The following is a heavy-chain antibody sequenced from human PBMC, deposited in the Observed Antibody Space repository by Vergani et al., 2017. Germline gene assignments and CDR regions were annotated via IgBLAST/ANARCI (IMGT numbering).Heavy chain of an antibody. CDR2: MNPNSGNT. Sequence: QVQLVQSGAEVKKPGASVKVSCKASGYTFSSYDINWVRQATGQGLEWMGWMNPNSGNTGYAQKFQGRATITRNTSKSTAYMEVSSLRSEEPAVYYSARGGSSSGGYVGSSYYYYGMDVWGQGTTVTASS. D-gene: IGHD6-25*01. CDR3: ARGGSSSGGYVGSSYYYYGMDV. J-gene: IGHJ6*02. CDR1: GYTFSSYD. V-gene: IGHV1-8*03.